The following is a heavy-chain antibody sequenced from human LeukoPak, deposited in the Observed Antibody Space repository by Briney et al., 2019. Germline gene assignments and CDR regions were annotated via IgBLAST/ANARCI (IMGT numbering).Heavy chain of an antibody. CDR2: INHSGST. Sequence: SETLSLTCAVYGGSFSGYYWSWIRQPPGKGLEWIGEINHSGSTNYNPSLKSRVTISVDTSKNQFSLKLSSVTAAGTAVYYCARGLDSSGYYAYWGQGTLVTVSS. CDR1: GGSFSGYY. J-gene: IGHJ4*02. D-gene: IGHD3-22*01. CDR3: ARGLDSSGYYAY. V-gene: IGHV4-34*01.